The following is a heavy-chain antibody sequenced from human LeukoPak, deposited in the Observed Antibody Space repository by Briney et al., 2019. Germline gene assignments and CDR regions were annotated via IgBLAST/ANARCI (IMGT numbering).Heavy chain of an antibody. V-gene: IGHV1-69*05. CDR3: ARGTRYFDWLSYFDY. CDR2: IIPIFGTA. D-gene: IGHD3-9*01. Sequence: SVKVSCKASGGTFSSYAISWVRQAPGQGLEWMGGIIPIFGTANYAQKFRGRVTITTDESTSTAYMELSSLRSEDTAVYYCARGTRYFDWLSYFDYWGQGTLVTVSS. J-gene: IGHJ4*02. CDR1: GGTFSSYA.